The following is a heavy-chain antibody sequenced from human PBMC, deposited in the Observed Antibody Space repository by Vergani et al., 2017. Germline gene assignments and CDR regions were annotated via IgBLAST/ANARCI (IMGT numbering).Heavy chain of an antibody. CDR1: GGTFSSYA. Sequence: QVQLVQSGAELKKPGSSVKVSCKASGGTFSSYAISWVRQAPGQGLEWMGGIIPIFGTANYAQKFQGRVTITADESTSTAYMELSSLRSEDTAVYYCARAPLANYYGSGSYLPRIDPWGQGTLVTVSS. D-gene: IGHD3-10*01. J-gene: IGHJ5*02. V-gene: IGHV1-69*12. CDR2: IIPIFGTA. CDR3: ARAPLANYYGSGSYLPRIDP.